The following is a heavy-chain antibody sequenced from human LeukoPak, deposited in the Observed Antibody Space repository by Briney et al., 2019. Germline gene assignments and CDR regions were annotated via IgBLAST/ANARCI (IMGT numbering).Heavy chain of an antibody. Sequence: ASVKLSCKASGYTFTDYYLQWLRQAPGQDLEWMGWFNPNSGGTNYAQKFQGRVTMTRDTSISTDYMELSRLRSEDTAVDYCSRRGYSSGYATFDYWGQGTLVTVSS. CDR3: SRRGYSSGYATFDY. CDR2: FNPNSGGT. V-gene: IGHV1-2*02. CDR1: GYTFTDYY. J-gene: IGHJ4*02. D-gene: IGHD6-19*01.